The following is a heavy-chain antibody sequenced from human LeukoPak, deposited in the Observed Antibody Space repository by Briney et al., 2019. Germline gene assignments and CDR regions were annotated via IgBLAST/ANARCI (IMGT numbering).Heavy chain of an antibody. J-gene: IGHJ4*02. CDR3: ARRGAAGTYYFDY. Sequence: GGSLRLSCAASGFTFRSYAMNWVRQAPGKGLEWVSAISGSGSATYYADSVKGRFTISRDNSKNTLYLQMNSLRAEDTAVYYYARRGAAGTYYFDYWGQGTLVTVSS. V-gene: IGHV3-23*01. CDR2: ISGSGSAT. CDR1: GFTFRSYA. D-gene: IGHD6-13*01.